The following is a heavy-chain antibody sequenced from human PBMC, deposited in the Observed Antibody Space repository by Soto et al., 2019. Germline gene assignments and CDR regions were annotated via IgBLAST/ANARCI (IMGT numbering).Heavy chain of an antibody. CDR2: IYHSGST. V-gene: IGHV4-30-2*01. Sequence: QLQLQESGSGLVKPSQTLSLTCAVSVGAMSSGGYSWSWIRQPPGKGLEWIGYIYHSGSTYYNPSLKSRVTISVDRSKNQFSLKMSSVTAADTAVYYCARATSYYGMDVWGRGTTVTVSS. J-gene: IGHJ6*02. D-gene: IGHD1-1*01. CDR3: ARATSYYGMDV. CDR1: VGAMSSGGYS.